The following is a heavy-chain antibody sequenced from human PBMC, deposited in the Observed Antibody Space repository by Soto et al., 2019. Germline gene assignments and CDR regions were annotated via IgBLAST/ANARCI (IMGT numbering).Heavy chain of an antibody. V-gene: IGHV3-64D*06. CDR2: ISSNGGST. CDR3: VKGGIQLWLRDNWFDP. CDR1: GFTFSSYA. Sequence: PGGSLRLSCSASGFTFSSYAMHWVRQAPGKGLEYVSAISSNGGSTYYADSVKGRFTISRDNSKNTLYLQMSSLRAEDTAVYYCVKGGIQLWLRDNWFDPWGQGTLVTVS. D-gene: IGHD5-18*01. J-gene: IGHJ5*02.